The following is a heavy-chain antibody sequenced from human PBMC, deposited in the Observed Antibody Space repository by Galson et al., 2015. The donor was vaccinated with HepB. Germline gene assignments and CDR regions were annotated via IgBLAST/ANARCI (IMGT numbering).Heavy chain of an antibody. CDR2: ITNNGGTK. Sequence: SLRLSCAASEFAFGAYTMHWVRQAPGMGVEWVAAITNNGGTKFYADSVRGRVTISRDNSESTVSLQMNNLRVEDTALYYCVRDQIGTFAFDIWGQGTMVTVSS. D-gene: IGHD1-26*01. CDR3: VRDQIGTFAFDI. CDR1: EFAFGAYT. V-gene: IGHV3-30-3*01. J-gene: IGHJ3*02.